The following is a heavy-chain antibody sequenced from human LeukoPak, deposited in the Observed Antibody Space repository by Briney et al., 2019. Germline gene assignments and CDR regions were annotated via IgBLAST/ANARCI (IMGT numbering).Heavy chain of an antibody. CDR2: IFPIFATA. CDR1: GGTFSSYA. CDR3: ARESGSYEAYFDY. D-gene: IGHD1-26*01. J-gene: IGHJ4*02. V-gene: IGHV1-69*13. Sequence: ASVKVSCKASGGTFSSYAISWVRQAPGQGLEWMGRIFPIFATANYAQKFQGRVTITADESTSTAYMELSSLRSEDTAVYYCARESGSYEAYFDYWGQGTLVTVSS.